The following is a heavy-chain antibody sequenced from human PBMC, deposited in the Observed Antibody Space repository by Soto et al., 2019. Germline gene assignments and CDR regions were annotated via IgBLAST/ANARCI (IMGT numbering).Heavy chain of an antibody. CDR3: AADSHSDFWSGYYRGAYYYYGMDV. Sequence: SVKVSCQASGFTFTTSPVHWVRQALGERLEWIGWIGVGSGNTNYAQKFQERVTITRDMCTGTAYRWLSSLRSEDTAVYYCAADSHSDFWSGYYRGAYYYYGMDVWGQGTTVTVSS. CDR2: IGVGSGNT. J-gene: IGHJ6*02. CDR1: GFTFTTSP. D-gene: IGHD3-3*01. V-gene: IGHV1-58*01.